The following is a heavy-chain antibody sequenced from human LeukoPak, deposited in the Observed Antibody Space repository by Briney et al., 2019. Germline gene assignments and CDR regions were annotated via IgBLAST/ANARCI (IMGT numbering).Heavy chain of an antibody. CDR1: GFTFSRYW. V-gene: IGHV3-7*03. CDR2: IKQGGGEI. J-gene: IGHJ4*02. D-gene: IGHD3-22*01. Sequence: GGSLRLSCVASGFTFSRYWMSWVRQVPRKGLEWVANIKQGGGEIYYVDSMKGRFTISRDNAKNSLYLQMNSLRAEDTAVYYCARDKGDYDTSGSLFVFGGQGTLVTVSS. CDR3: ARDKGDYDTSGSLFVF.